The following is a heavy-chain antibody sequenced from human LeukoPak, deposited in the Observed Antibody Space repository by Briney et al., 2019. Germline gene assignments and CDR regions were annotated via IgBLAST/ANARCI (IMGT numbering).Heavy chain of an antibody. D-gene: IGHD3-10*01. CDR2: INSDGSTT. CDR3: VRGDRIRGLEY. CDR1: GFTFSNFW. J-gene: IGHJ4*02. V-gene: IGHV3-74*01. Sequence: GGSLRLSCAASGFTFSNFWMHWVRQAPGKGLVWVSRINSDGSTTNYADSVKGRFTISRDNAENTLYPQMNSLRAEDTAVFYCVRGDRIRGLEYWGQGTLVTVSS.